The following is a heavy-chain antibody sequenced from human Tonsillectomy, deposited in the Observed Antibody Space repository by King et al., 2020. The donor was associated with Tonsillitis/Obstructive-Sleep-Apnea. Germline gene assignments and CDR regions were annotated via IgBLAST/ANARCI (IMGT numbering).Heavy chain of an antibody. CDR1: GGSFSGYY. V-gene: IGHV4-34*01. CDR3: ARPHYCTSGVCYTGI. CDR2: INHSGST. Sequence: VQLQQWGAGLLKPSETLSLTCAVYGGSFSGYYWSWIRQPPGKGLEWIGEINHSGSTNYNPSLKSRVSISIDTSKNQFSLKLSSVTAADTAVYYCARPHYCTSGVCYTGIWGQGTLVTVSS. J-gene: IGHJ4*02. D-gene: IGHD2-8*01.